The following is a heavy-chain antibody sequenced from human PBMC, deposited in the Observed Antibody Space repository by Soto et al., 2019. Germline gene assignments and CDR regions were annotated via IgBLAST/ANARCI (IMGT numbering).Heavy chain of an antibody. J-gene: IGHJ4*02. V-gene: IGHV1-2*02. CDR3: ARDYYLDF. CDR1: GFDFNAYY. CDR2: INGNSGES. D-gene: IGHD3-10*01. Sequence: QVQLVQSGAEVKKPGASVKVSCKASGFDFNAYYIHWVRQAPRQGFEWMGWINGNSGESQDAQKFQGRVTLTRDTSTKTAYLEMKGLTSDDTAVYFCARDYYLDFWGQGTLVSVSS.